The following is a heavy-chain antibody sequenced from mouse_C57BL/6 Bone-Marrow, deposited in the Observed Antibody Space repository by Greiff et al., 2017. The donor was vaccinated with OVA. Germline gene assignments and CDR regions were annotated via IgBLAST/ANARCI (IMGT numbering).Heavy chain of an antibody. D-gene: IGHD2-3*01. V-gene: IGHV1-47*01. CDR3: ARGGGYYEAMDY. CDR1: GYTFTTYP. Sequence: VKLQQSGAELVKPGASVKMSCKASGYTFTTYPIEWMQQNHGKSLEWIGNFHPYNDDTKYNEKFKGKATLTVEKSSSSVCLDLSRLTSDDSAVYYCARGGGYYEAMDYWGQGTSVTVSS. J-gene: IGHJ4*01. CDR2: FHPYNDDT.